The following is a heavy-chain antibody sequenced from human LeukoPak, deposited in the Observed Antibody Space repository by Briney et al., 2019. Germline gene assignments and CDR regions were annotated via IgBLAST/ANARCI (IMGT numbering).Heavy chain of an antibody. J-gene: IGHJ3*02. D-gene: IGHD3-22*01. CDR3: ARVQISMIVVVITPYDAFDI. CDR2: IYHSGST. CDR1: GYSISSGYY. V-gene: IGHV4-38-2*02. Sequence: SETLSLTCTVSGYSISSGYYWGWIRQPPGQGLEWIGSIYHSGSTYYNPSLKSRVTISVDTSKNQFSLKLSSVTAADTAVYYCARVQISMIVVVITPYDAFDIWGQGTMVTVSS.